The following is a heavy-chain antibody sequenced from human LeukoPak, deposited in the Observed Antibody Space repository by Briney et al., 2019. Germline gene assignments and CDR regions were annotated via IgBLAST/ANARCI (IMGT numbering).Heavy chain of an antibody. D-gene: IGHD3-22*01. CDR3: ARDPPRAYDSTGYTIGAFDI. J-gene: IGHJ3*02. V-gene: IGHV4-39*07. CDR2: IYYSGTI. Sequence: SETLSLTCSVSGDSISSSIYYWGWIRQPPGKGLEWIGSIYYSGTIYYNPSLKSRVTISVDTSKNQLSLSLSSVTAADTAVYYCARDPPRAYDSTGYTIGAFDIWGQGTMVTVSS. CDR1: GDSISSSIYY.